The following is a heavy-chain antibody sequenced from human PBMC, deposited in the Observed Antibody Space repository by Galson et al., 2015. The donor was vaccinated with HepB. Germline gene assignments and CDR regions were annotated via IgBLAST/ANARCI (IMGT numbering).Heavy chain of an antibody. J-gene: IGHJ4*02. D-gene: IGHD2-2*02. V-gene: IGHV1-2*06. CDR2: INTNSGCT. CDR1: GYTFTDYY. CDR3: ARVGVLAAIFFRGMDF. Sequence: SVKVSCKASGYTFTDYYIYWVRQAPGQGLEWMGRINTNSGCTTYAQKFQGRVTMTRDTSISTAYMELRSLRSDDTAVYYCARVGVLAAIFFRGMDFWGQGTLVTVSS.